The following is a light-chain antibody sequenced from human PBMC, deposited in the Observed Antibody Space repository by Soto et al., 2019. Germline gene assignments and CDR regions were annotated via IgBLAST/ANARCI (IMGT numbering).Light chain of an antibody. Sequence: DIQMTQSPSSLSASVGDRVTITCRASQSISTNLNWYQQKPGKAPKLLIYAASSLQTGVPSRFTGSRSRTDFPLTISSLQPEDFAPYYCQHSYDNAWTFGQGTKLEIK. J-gene: IGKJ1*01. CDR2: AAS. CDR1: QSISTN. V-gene: IGKV1-39*01. CDR3: QHSYDNAWT.